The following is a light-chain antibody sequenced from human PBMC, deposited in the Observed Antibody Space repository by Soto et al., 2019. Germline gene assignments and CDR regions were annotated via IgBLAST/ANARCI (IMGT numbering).Light chain of an antibody. CDR1: NIGSKS. V-gene: IGLV3-21*04. J-gene: IGLJ2*01. CDR2: YHS. Sequence: SYELTQPPSLSVAPGKTARITCGGNNIGSKSVHWYQQKPGQAPVLVIYYHSDRPSGIPERFSGSNSGNTATLTISRVEAGDEADYYCQVWDSSSDHVVFGGGTQLTVL. CDR3: QVWDSSSDHVV.